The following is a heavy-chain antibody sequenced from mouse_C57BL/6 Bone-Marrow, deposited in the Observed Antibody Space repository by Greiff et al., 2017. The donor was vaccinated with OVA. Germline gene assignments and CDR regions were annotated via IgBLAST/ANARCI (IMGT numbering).Heavy chain of an antibody. V-gene: IGHV1-26*01. J-gene: IGHJ4*01. CDR2: INPNNGGT. CDR3: ARRALLLRSAMDY. CDR1: GYTFTDYY. Sequence: VQLQQSGPELVKPGASVKISCKASGYTFTDYYMNWVKQSHGKSLEWIGDINPNNGGTSYNQKFKGKATLTVDKSSSTAYMELRSLTSEDSAVYYCARRALLLRSAMDYWGKGTSVTVSS. D-gene: IGHD1-1*01.